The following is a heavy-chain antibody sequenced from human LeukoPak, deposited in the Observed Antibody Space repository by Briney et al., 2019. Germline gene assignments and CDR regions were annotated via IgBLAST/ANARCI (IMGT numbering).Heavy chain of an antibody. CDR3: ARVHKGGDYALDY. J-gene: IGHJ4*02. CDR1: GGTFSSYA. V-gene: IGHV1-69*04. Sequence: ASVKVSCKASGGTFSSYAISWVRQAPGQGLEWMGRIIPILGIANYAQKFQGRVTITADKSTSTAYMELSSLRSEDTAVYYCARVHKGGDYALDYWGQGTLVTVSS. D-gene: IGHD4-17*01. CDR2: IIPILGIA.